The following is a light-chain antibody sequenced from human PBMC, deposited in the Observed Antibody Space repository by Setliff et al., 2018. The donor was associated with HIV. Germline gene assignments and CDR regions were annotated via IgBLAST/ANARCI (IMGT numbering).Light chain of an antibody. CDR2: EVR. Sequence: QSVLTQPASVSGSPGQSITISCTGTSSDVGGYNYVSWYQQHPGKAPKLIIFEVRNRPSGVSNRFSGSKSGNTASLTISGLQAEDEGDYYCSSYAISNTLRFGTGTKVTVL. CDR3: SSYAISNTLR. V-gene: IGLV2-14*01. CDR1: SSDVGGYNY. J-gene: IGLJ1*01.